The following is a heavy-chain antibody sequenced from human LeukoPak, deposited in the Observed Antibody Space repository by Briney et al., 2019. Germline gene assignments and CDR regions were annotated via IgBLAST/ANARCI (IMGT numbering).Heavy chain of an antibody. D-gene: IGHD6-19*01. CDR1: GESFSEYY. CDR2: IYTSGST. J-gene: IGHJ4*02. V-gene: IGHV4-59*10. Sequence: SETLSLTCAVYGESFSEYYWSWIRQPPGKGLEWIGRIYTSGSTNYNPSLKSRVTMSVDTSKNQFSLKLSSVTAADTAVYYCARVGNSGWYNPLDYWGQGTLVTVSS. CDR3: ARVGNSGWYNPLDY.